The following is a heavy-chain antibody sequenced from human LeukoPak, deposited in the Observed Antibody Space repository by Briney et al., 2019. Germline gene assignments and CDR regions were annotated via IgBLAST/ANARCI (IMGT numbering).Heavy chain of an antibody. J-gene: IGHJ3*02. Sequence: GKSLRLSCAASGFTVSDNYMTWVRQAPGKGLEWVSSIYSAGATHYAESVKGRFTISRDNSKNTLYLQMNSLRAEDMAVYYCARIEWERLGRAFDIWGQGTMVTVSS. CDR3: ARIEWERLGRAFDI. CDR2: IYSAGAT. CDR1: GFTVSDNY. V-gene: IGHV3-53*01. D-gene: IGHD1-26*01.